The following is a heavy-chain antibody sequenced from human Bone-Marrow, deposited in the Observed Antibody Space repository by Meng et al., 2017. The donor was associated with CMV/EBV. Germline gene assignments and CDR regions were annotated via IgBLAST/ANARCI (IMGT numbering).Heavy chain of an antibody. V-gene: IGHV4-61*03. CDR1: GDSVSSTSHY. Sequence: GSLRLSCTVSGDSVSSTSHYWTWIRQPPGKGLEWIGYIYNTGSTNYNPSLKSRVIISFDTSKNHFSLKLSSVTAADTAVYFCARGHWLVRYFDYWGQGTLVTVSS. CDR2: IYNTGST. CDR3: ARGHWLVRYFDY. D-gene: IGHD6-19*01. J-gene: IGHJ4*02.